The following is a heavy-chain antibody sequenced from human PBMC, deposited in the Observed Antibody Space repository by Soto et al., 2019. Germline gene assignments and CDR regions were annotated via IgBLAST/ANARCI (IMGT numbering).Heavy chain of an antibody. D-gene: IGHD3-22*01. CDR2: IIPIFGTA. CDR1: GGGFRIYS. Sequence: VNVSGEYCGGGFRIYSRMWVKPAQGQGLEFMGGIIPIFGTANYAQKFQGRVTITADESTSTAYMELSSLRSEDTAVYYCARDLSLYDSSGYSNNHAFDIWGQGTRVT. CDR3: ARDLSLYDSSGYSNNHAFDI. V-gene: IGHV1-69*13. J-gene: IGHJ3*02.